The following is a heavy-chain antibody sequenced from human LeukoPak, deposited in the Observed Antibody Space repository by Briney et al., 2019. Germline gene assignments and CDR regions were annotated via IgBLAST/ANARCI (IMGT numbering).Heavy chain of an antibody. CDR3: ARDWGGYCSGGSCYIFDC. V-gene: IGHV1-18*01. CDR1: GYTFTSYG. D-gene: IGHD2-15*01. J-gene: IGHJ4*02. CDR2: ISAYNGKT. Sequence: ASVKVSSKASGYTFTSYGISWVRQAPGRGLEWMGWISAYNGKTNYAQKLQGRGTITTDTSTSTAYMELRSLRDAETAAYNSARDWGGYCSGGSCYIFDCWGQGSLATVYS.